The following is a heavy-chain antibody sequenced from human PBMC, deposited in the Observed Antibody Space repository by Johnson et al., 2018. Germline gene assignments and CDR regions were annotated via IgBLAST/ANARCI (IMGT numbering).Heavy chain of an antibody. CDR1: GFTFDDYA. CDR2: ISWHGGST. J-gene: IGHJ3*02. V-gene: IGHV3-43D*03. D-gene: IGHD3-22*01. Sequence: VQLVESGGVVVQPGGSLRLSCAASGFTFDDYAMHWVRQAPRKGLEWVSLISWHGGSTYYADSVKGRFPLSRDNSKNSLYLQMNSLRAGDTAFDYCAKDYDSSGYSGVAFDIWGQGTMVTVSS. CDR3: AKDYDSSGYSGVAFDI.